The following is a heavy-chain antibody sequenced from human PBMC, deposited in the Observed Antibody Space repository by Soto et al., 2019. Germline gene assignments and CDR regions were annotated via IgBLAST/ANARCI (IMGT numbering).Heavy chain of an antibody. CDR2: IIPIFGTA. V-gene: IGHV1-69*13. J-gene: IGHJ4*02. D-gene: IGHD1-7*01. Sequence: GASVKVSCKASGGTFSSYAISWVRQAPGQGLEWMGGIIPIFGTANYAQKFQGRVTITADESTSTAYMELSSLRSDDTAIYYCARDRTGTTEEYYFDYWGQGTLVTVSS. CDR1: GGTFSSYA. CDR3: ARDRTGTTEEYYFDY.